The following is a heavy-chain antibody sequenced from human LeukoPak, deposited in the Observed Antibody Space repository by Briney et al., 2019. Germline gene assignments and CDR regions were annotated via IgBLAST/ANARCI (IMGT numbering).Heavy chain of an antibody. D-gene: IGHD3-10*01. CDR3: ARRGARLLWLGGGYYFDY. J-gene: IGHJ4*02. CDR1: GYSISSGYY. Sequence: PSETLSLTCTVSGYSISSGYYWGWIRQPPGKGLEWIGSIYHSGSTYYNPSLKSRVTISVDTSKNQFSLKLSSVTAADTAVYYCARRGARLLWLGGGYYFDYWGQGTLVTVSS. V-gene: IGHV4-38-2*02. CDR2: IYHSGST.